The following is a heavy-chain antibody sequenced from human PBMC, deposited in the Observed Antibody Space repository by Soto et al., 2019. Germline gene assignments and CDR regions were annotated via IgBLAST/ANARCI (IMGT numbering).Heavy chain of an antibody. CDR3: AKDSVMWSSGWDNYFDY. Sequence: PGGSLRLSCAASVFTFSSYAMSWVRQAPGKGLEWVSAISGSGGSTYYADSVKGRFTISRDNSKNTLYLQMNSLRAEDTAVYYCAKDSVMWSSGWDNYFDYWGQGTLVTVSS. J-gene: IGHJ4*02. CDR2: ISGSGGST. D-gene: IGHD6-19*01. V-gene: IGHV3-23*01. CDR1: VFTFSSYA.